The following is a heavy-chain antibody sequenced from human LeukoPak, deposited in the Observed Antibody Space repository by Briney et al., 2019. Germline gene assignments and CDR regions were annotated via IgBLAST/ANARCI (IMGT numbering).Heavy chain of an antibody. CDR2: ISAYNGNT. D-gene: IGHD6-13*01. J-gene: IGHJ5*02. CDR3: ARDGAAAGTNWFDP. Sequence: ASVTVSCKASGYTFTSYGISWVRQAPGQGLEWMGWISAYNGNTNYAQKLQGRVTMTTDTSTSTAYMELRSLRSDDTAVYYCARDGAAAGTNWFDPWGQGTLVTVSS. V-gene: IGHV1-18*01. CDR1: GYTFTSYG.